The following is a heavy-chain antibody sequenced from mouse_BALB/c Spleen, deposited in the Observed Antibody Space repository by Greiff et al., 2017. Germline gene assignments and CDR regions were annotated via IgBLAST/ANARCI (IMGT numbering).Heavy chain of an antibody. J-gene: IGHJ4*01. Sequence: QVQLQQSGAELVRPGTSVKISCKASGYTFTNYWLGWVKQRPGHGLEWIGDIYPGGGYTNYNEKFKCKATLTADTSSSTAYMQLSSLTSEDSAVYFCAKLGYAMDYWGQGTSVTVSS. CDR2: IYPGGGYT. V-gene: IGHV1-63*02. CDR3: AKLGYAMDY. CDR1: GYTFTNYW. D-gene: IGHD4-1*01.